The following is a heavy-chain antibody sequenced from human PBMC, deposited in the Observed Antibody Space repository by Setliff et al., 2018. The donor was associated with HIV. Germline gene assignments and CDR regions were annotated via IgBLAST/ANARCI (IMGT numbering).Heavy chain of an antibody. Sequence: PEETLSLTCAVYGESFSPYYWNWIRQSPGKGLEWIGEISHSGSSNYSPSLESRLTISVDTSKNQVSLKLNSVTAADSAVYYCVRGANFYTPRKHIFDHWGQGVLVTVSS. CDR3: VRGANFYTPRKHIFDH. CDR2: ISHSGSS. D-gene: IGHD3-3*01. CDR1: GESFSPYY. V-gene: IGHV4-34*01. J-gene: IGHJ4*02.